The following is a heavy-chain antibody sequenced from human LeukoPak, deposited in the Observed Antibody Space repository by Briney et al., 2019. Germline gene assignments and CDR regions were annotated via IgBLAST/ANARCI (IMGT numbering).Heavy chain of an antibody. J-gene: IGHJ4*02. D-gene: IGHD3-22*01. Sequence: GGSLRLSCAASGCTFSSHSMNWVRQAPGKGLEWVSYISSSSSTIYYADSVKGRFTISRDNAKNSLYLQMNSLRAEDTAVYYCARGAYYYEDWGQGTLVTVSS. CDR2: ISSSSSTI. CDR3: ARGAYYYED. CDR1: GCTFSSHS. V-gene: IGHV3-48*01.